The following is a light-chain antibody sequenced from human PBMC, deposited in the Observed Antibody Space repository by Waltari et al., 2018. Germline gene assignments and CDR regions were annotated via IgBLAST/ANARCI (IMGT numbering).Light chain of an antibody. V-gene: IGKV1-33*01. CDR3: QQYDSLPLT. CDR1: EELGTY. Sequence: DIQMTQSPSSLSSPVGDIATITCQASEELGTYLNWYQHKAGPAPKLLIYDVSNLHTGVPSRFSGGGSGTLFTLTINSLQSEDIATYYCQQYDSLPLTFGGGTKVEIK. CDR2: DVS. J-gene: IGKJ4*01.